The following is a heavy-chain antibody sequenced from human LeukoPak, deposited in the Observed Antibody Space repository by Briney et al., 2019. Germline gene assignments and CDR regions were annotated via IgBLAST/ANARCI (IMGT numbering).Heavy chain of an antibody. CDR1: GFTFDDYA. Sequence: GGSLRLSCAASGFTFDDYAMHWVRQAPGKGLEGVSGISWNGGGIGSAASVKGRFTISRDNAKNSLYLQMNSLRAEHTALYYCAKDRIAVAGRGFDYWGQGTLVTVSS. V-gene: IGHV3-9*01. CDR3: AKDRIAVAGRGFDY. J-gene: IGHJ4*02. CDR2: ISWNGGGI. D-gene: IGHD6-19*01.